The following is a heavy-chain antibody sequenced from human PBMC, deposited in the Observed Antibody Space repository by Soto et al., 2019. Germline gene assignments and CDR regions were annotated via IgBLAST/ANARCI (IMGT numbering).Heavy chain of an antibody. J-gene: IGHJ6*02. D-gene: IGHD3-22*01. CDR3: ARDFPTSGWPTMDV. CDR2: IYYTGST. V-gene: IGHV4-31*03. CDR1: GGSISSGGSY. Sequence: SSETLSLTCSVSGGSISSGGSYWSWIRHHPGKGLEWIGNIYYTGSTNYNPSLRNRVSISLDTSKNQFSLSLNSVTAADTAVYYCARDFPTSGWPTMDVWGQGTTVTVSS.